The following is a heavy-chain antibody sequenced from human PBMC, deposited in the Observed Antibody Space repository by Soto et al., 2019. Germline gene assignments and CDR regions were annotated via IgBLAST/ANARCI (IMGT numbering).Heavy chain of an antibody. Sequence: LSLTCTVSGGSICSYYWSWIRQPPGKGLEWIGYIYYSGSTNYLPSLKSRVTISVDTSKNQFSLKLSSVTAADTAVYYCARDKWGGGNLFDYRGQGTLVTVFS. CDR3: ARDKWGGGNLFDY. V-gene: IGHV4-59*01. J-gene: IGHJ4*02. CDR1: GGSICSYY. D-gene: IGHD7-27*01. CDR2: IYYSGST.